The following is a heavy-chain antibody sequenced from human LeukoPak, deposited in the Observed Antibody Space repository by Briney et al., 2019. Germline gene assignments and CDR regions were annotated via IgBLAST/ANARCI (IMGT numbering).Heavy chain of an antibody. CDR3: ARGLAIAVAGTFDY. Sequence: PSETLSLTCAVYGGSFSGYYRSWIRQPPGKGLEWIGEISHSGSTNYNPSLKSRVTISVDTSKNQFSLKLSSVTAADTAVYYCARGLAIAVAGTFDYWGQGILVTVSS. CDR2: ISHSGST. D-gene: IGHD6-19*01. V-gene: IGHV4-34*01. CDR1: GGSFSGYY. J-gene: IGHJ4*02.